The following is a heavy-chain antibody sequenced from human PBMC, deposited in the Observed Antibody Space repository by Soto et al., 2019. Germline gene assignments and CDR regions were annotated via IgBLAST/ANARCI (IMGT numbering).Heavy chain of an antibody. V-gene: IGHV4-59*08. CDR2: VYYTGST. J-gene: IGHJ4*02. CDR3: ARHGGGGSGWYDY. Sequence: QMQLQESGPGLVNPSETLSLTCTVSGGSISGHHWSWIRQPPQKGLEWIGFVYYTGSTNYNPSLQSRLYMSVDTSRNQVSLRLNSVTAADTAVYYCARHGGGGSGWYDYWGQGTLVTVSS. CDR1: GGSISGHH. D-gene: IGHD6-19*01.